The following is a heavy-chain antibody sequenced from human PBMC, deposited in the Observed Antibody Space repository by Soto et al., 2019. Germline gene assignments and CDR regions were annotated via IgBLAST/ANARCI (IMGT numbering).Heavy chain of an antibody. D-gene: IGHD3-10*01. V-gene: IGHV3-23*01. CDR1: GFSLSSYA. Sequence: QPGGSLRLSCVASGFSLSSYAMSWVRQAPGKGLEWVSAVSNSGGSTYYADSVKGRFTISRDNSKNTLYMQMNSLRAEDTAVYYCARDSGYGSASSVNHYFDYWGQGSLVTVSS. CDR3: ARDSGYGSASSVNHYFDY. J-gene: IGHJ4*02. CDR2: VSNSGGST.